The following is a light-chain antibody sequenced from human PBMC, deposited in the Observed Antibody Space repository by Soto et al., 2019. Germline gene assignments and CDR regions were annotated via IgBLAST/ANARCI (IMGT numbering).Light chain of an antibody. CDR1: SSDVGGYNY. CDR3: SSFTSTNTVL. J-gene: IGLJ2*01. Sequence: QSALTQPASVSGSPGQSITISCTGTSSDVGGYNYDSWYQQHPGKAPKLMIYNVSNRPSGVSNRFSGSKSGNTASLTISGLQAEDEGHYYCSSFTSTNTVLFGGGTQLTVL. V-gene: IGLV2-14*01. CDR2: NVS.